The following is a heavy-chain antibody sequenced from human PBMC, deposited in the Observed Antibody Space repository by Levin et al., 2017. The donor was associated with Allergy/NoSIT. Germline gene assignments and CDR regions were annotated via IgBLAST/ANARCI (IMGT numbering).Heavy chain of an antibody. J-gene: IGHJ6*02. V-gene: IGHV3-30*18. CDR3: AKDQGNKYYYFGMDV. Sequence: GGSLRLSCAASGFTFSSYGIHWVRQAPGKGLEWVAFISYDGSNKYYADSVKGRFTISRDNSKNTLYLQMNSLRAEDTAVYYCAKDQGNKYYYFGMDVWGQGTTVTVSS. CDR1: GFTFSSYG. D-gene: IGHD1/OR15-1a*01. CDR2: ISYDGSNK.